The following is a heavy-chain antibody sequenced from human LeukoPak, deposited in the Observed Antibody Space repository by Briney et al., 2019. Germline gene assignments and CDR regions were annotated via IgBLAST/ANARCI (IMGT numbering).Heavy chain of an antibody. J-gene: IGHJ4*02. V-gene: IGHV1-69*06. Sequence: ASVKVSCKASGGTFSSYAISWVRQAPGQGLEWMGGIIPIFGTANYAQEFQGRVTITADKSTSTAYMELSSLRSEDTAVYYCARGLGYCGGGSCPPNFDYWGQGTLVTVSS. CDR1: GGTFSSYA. D-gene: IGHD2-15*01. CDR3: ARGLGYCGGGSCPPNFDY. CDR2: IIPIFGTA.